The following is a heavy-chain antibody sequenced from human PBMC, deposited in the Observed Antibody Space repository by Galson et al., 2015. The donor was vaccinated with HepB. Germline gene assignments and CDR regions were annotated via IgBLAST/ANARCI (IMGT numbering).Heavy chain of an antibody. D-gene: IGHD6-6*01. V-gene: IGHV3-7*01. CDR1: GFTFSSYS. CDR2: IKQDGSEK. J-gene: IGHJ6*02. CDR3: ARVWPQLVVMDV. Sequence: SLRLSCAASGFTFSSYSMNWVRQAPGKGLEWVANIKQDGSEKYYVDSVKGRFTISRDNAKNSLYLQMNSLRAEDTAVYYCARVWPQLVVMDVWGQGTTVTVSS.